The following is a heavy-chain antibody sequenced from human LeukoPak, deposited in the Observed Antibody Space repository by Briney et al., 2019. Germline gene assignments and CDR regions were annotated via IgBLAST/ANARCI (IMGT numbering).Heavy chain of an antibody. Sequence: SETLSLTCTVSGVSIRSYYWSWIRQPPGKGLEWIGYIYISGNTNYDPSLRSRVTMSGDTSKNQVSLKVRSVTAADTAVYFCARHLEYVADGFDMWGQGSMVTVSS. CDR2: IYISGNT. J-gene: IGHJ3*02. CDR3: ARHLEYVADGFDM. V-gene: IGHV4-4*09. CDR1: GVSIRSYY. D-gene: IGHD3-3*01.